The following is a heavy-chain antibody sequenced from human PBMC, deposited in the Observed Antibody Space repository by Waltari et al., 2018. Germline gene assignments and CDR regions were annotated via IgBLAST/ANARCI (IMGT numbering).Heavy chain of an antibody. CDR1: GGPFSSYA. CDR2: IIPIFGTA. Sequence: QVQLVQSGAEVKKPGSSVTVSCKASGGPFSSYAISWVRQAPGQGLEWMGGIIPIFGTANYAQKFQGRVTITTDESTSTAYMELSSLRSEDTAVYYCAREAEGIAANDYWGQGTLVTVSS. J-gene: IGHJ4*02. D-gene: IGHD6-13*01. CDR3: AREAEGIAANDY. V-gene: IGHV1-69*05.